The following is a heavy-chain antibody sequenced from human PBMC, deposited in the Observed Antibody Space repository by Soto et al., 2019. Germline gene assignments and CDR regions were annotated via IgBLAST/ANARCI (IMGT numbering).Heavy chain of an antibody. CDR3: AKGGNYGDVVYIDV. CDR2: ISYDGSNK. V-gene: IGHV3-30*18. D-gene: IGHD4-17*01. Sequence: QVQLVESGGGVVQPGRSLRLSCAASGFTFSSYGMHWVRQAPGKGLEWVAVISYDGSNKYYADSVKGRFTISRDNSKNTLYLQMNSLRAEDTAVYYCAKGGNYGDVVYIDVWGKGTTVTVSS. CDR1: GFTFSSYG. J-gene: IGHJ6*03.